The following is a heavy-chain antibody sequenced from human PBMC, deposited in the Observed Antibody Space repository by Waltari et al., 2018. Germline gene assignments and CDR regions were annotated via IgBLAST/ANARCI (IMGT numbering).Heavy chain of an antibody. CDR1: TFRITYND. V-gene: IGHV3-66*01. CDR2: IYSGGGT. CDR3: AGGTDGLNFPSYFDY. Sequence: EVSLVESGGGLVQPGGSLRLSGEDSTFRITYNDLTWFRQAPGKGLEWVSIIYSGGGTHYADSVKGRFTISRDNSKNTVYLQMNSLRADDTAVYFCAGGTDGLNFPSYFDYWGQGTLVTVSS. J-gene: IGHJ4*02.